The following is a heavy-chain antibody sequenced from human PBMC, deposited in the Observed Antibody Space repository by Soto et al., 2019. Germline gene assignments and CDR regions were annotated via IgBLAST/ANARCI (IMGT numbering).Heavy chain of an antibody. D-gene: IGHD6-6*01. Sequence: HRISQDPGKGLEWVAVIWYDGSNKYYADSVKGRFTISRDNSKNTLYLQMNSLRAEVLSLSECGIRACSSVW. V-gene: IGHV3-33*01. CDR3: GIRACSSV. CDR2: IWYDGSNK. J-gene: IGHJ3*01.